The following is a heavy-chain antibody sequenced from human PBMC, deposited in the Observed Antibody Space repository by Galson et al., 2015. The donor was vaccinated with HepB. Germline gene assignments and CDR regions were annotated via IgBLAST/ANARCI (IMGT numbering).Heavy chain of an antibody. V-gene: IGHV3-33*01. CDR3: ARGAGTSHGYGSVDYYYYMGV. D-gene: IGHD5-18*01. Sequence: SLRLSCAAAGFTFKDYGLHWARQAAGEGLEWVALIQYDGSDKYDADSVKGRFTISRDNSKNTVYLQMNTLRAEDTAVYYWARGAGTSHGYGSVDYYYYMGVWGKGTPVTVSS. CDR2: IQYDGSDK. J-gene: IGHJ6*03. CDR1: GFTFKDYG.